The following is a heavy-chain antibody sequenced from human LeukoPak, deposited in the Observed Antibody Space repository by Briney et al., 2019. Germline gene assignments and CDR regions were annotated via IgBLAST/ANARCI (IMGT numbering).Heavy chain of an antibody. D-gene: IGHD1-1*01. CDR2: ISAYNGNT. CDR3: ARERPSEYYGMDV. Sequence: ASVKVSCKASGYTFTSYGISWVRQAPRQGLEWMGWISAYNGNTNYAQKLQGRVTMTTDTSTSTAYMEMRSLRSDDTAVYYCARERPSEYYGMDVWGQGTTVTVSS. CDR1: GYTFTSYG. J-gene: IGHJ6*02. V-gene: IGHV1-18*01.